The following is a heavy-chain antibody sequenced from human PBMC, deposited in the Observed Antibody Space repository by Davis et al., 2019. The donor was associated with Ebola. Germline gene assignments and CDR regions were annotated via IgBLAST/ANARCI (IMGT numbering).Heavy chain of an antibody. Sequence: SVKVSCKASGGTFSSYAISWVRQAPGQGLEWMGGIIPIFGTANYAQKFQGRVTITADESTSTAYMELSSLRSEDTAVYYCAREQWLVSGRAAFDIWGQGTMVTVSS. CDR1: GGTFSSYA. J-gene: IGHJ3*02. CDR2: IIPIFGTA. D-gene: IGHD6-19*01. CDR3: AREQWLVSGRAAFDI. V-gene: IGHV1-69*13.